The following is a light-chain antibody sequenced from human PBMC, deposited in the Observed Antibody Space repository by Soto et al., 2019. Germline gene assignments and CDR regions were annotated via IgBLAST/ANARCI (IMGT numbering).Light chain of an antibody. Sequence: EIVMTQSPATLSVSPGERATLSCRASQSVSSNLAWYQQKPGQTPRLLIHGASTRATRIPARFSGSGSGTEFPLTISRLQSEDFAFYYCQQYNNWPLTFGGGTKVEIK. CDR1: QSVSSN. J-gene: IGKJ4*01. CDR3: QQYNNWPLT. CDR2: GAS. V-gene: IGKV3-15*01.